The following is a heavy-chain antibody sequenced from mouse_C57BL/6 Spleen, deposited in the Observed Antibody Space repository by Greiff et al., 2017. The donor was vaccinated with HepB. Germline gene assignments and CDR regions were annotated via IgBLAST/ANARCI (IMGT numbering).Heavy chain of an antibody. CDR3: ARVGDYDWFAY. V-gene: IGHV3-6*01. CDR2: ISYDGSN. CDR1: GYSITSGYY. D-gene: IGHD2-4*01. J-gene: IGHJ3*01. Sequence: DVQLQESGPGLVKPSQSLSLTCSVTGYSITSGYYWNWIRQFPGNKLEWMGYISYDGSNNYNPSLKNRISITRDTSKNQFFLKLNSVTTEDTATYYCARVGDYDWFAYWGQGTLVTVSA.